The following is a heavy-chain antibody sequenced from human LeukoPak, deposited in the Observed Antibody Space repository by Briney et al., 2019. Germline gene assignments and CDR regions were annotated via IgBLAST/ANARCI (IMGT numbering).Heavy chain of an antibody. CDR1: GDFITSSSYY. D-gene: IGHD5-12*01. V-gene: IGHV4-61*01. Sequence: ASETLSLTCTVSGDFITSSSYYWTWIRQPPGKGLEWIGYIYYSGKNNYNPSLKSRVTISVDTSKNQFSLKMSSVTAADTAVYYCARYSGSESYNWFGPWGQGTLVTVSS. CDR2: IYYSGKN. CDR3: ARYSGSESYNWFGP. J-gene: IGHJ5*02.